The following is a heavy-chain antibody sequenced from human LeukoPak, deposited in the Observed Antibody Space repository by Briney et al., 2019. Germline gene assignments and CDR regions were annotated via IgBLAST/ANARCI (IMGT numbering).Heavy chain of an antibody. CDR3: ARDLSGITGYTYGRGIDY. D-gene: IGHD5-18*01. CDR1: GFTFSGHR. J-gene: IGHJ4*02. CDR2: IKKDGSEK. V-gene: IGHV3-7*01. Sequence: GGSLRLSCAASGFTFSGHRMSWVRQAPGEGLEWVANIKKDGSEKYYVDSVKGRYTISRDNAKTSLYLQMNSLRAEDTAVYYCARDLSGITGYTYGRGIDYWGQGTLVTVSS.